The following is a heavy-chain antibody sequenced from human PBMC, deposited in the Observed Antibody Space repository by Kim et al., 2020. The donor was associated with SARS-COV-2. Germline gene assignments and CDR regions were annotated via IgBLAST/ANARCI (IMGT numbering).Heavy chain of an antibody. CDR2: IFYNGLT. V-gene: IGHV4-39*01. CDR1: GASISGPSNC. Sequence: SETLSLTCNVSGASISGPSNCWGWIRQPPGKGLEWIGTIFYNGLTYYNPSLKSRVTISIETSENQVSLKLNSVTAADTAVYYCARSDYDILKAHYENWFDPWGQGTLVTVSS. J-gene: IGHJ5*02. D-gene: IGHD3-9*01. CDR3: ARSDYDILKAHYENWFDP.